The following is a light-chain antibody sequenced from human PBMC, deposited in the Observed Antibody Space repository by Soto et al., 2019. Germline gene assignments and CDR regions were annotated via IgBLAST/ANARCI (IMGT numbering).Light chain of an antibody. V-gene: IGKV3-20*01. CDR3: QQYGRSPPYT. Sequence: EIVLTQSPGTLSLSPGERATLSCRASQSVSSSYLAWYQQKPGQAPRLLIYGASNRATGIPDRFSTSECGTDFTLTNSRLEPEDFAVYYCQQYGRSPPYTFGQGTKLEIK. CDR1: QSVSSSY. J-gene: IGKJ2*01. CDR2: GAS.